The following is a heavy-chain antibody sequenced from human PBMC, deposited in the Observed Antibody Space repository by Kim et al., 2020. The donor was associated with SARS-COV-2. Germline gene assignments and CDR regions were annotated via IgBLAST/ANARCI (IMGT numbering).Heavy chain of an antibody. D-gene: IGHD6-6*01. Sequence: ASVKVSCKASGYTFTSYAMNWVRQAPGQGLEWMGWINTNTGNPTYAQGFTGRFVFSLDTSVSTAYLQISSLKAEDTAVYYCARGVQQLVLASQVVTAPTWYFDLWGRGTLVTVSS. CDR3: ARGVQQLVLASQVVTAPTWYFDL. V-gene: IGHV7-4-1*02. CDR1: GYTFTSYA. J-gene: IGHJ2*01. CDR2: INTNTGNP.